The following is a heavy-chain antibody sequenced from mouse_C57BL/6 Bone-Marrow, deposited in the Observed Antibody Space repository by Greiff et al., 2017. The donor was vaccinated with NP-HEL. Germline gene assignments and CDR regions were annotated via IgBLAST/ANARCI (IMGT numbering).Heavy chain of an antibody. J-gene: IGHJ2*01. D-gene: IGHD2-3*01. V-gene: IGHV1-15*01. CDR3: TRGRDGRYYFDY. Sequence: QVQLQQSGAELVRPGASVTLSCKASGYTFTDYEMHWVKQTPVHGLEWIGAIDPATGGTAYNQKFKGKAILTADKSSSTAYMELRSLTSEDSAVYYCTRGRDGRYYFDYWGQGTTLTVSS. CDR2: IDPATGGT. CDR1: GYTFTDYE.